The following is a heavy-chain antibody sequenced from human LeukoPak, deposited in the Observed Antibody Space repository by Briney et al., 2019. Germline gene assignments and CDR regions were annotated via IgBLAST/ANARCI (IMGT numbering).Heavy chain of an antibody. CDR3: ARDPPPVYYYDSSGYYGY. J-gene: IGHJ4*02. CDR1: GYTFTSYG. CDR2: ISAYNGNT. Sequence: ASVKVSCKASGYTFTSYGISWVRQAPGQGLEWMGWISAYNGNTNYAQKLQGRVTMTTDTSTSTAYMELRSLGSDDTAVYYCARDPPPVYYYDSSGYYGYWGQGTLVTVSS. D-gene: IGHD3-22*01. V-gene: IGHV1-18*01.